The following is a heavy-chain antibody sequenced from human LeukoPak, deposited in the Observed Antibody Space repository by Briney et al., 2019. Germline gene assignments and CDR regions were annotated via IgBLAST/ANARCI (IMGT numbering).Heavy chain of an antibody. Sequence: GGSLRLSCAAPGFTFSSYGMHWVRQAPGKGLEWVSVIWYDGSNKYYADSVKGRFTISRDNSKNTLYLQMNSLRAEDTAVYYCARGSGSAFDYWGQGTLVTVSS. D-gene: IGHD1-26*01. CDR2: IWYDGSNK. CDR3: ARGSGSAFDY. V-gene: IGHV3-33*01. J-gene: IGHJ4*02. CDR1: GFTFSSYG.